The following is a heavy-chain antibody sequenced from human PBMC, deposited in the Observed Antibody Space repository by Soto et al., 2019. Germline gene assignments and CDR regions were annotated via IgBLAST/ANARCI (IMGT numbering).Heavy chain of an antibody. J-gene: IGHJ5*02. V-gene: IGHV4-4*07. D-gene: IGHD2-15*01. CDR1: GGSISSYY. Sequence: SETLSLTCTVSGGSISSYYWSWIRQPAGKGLEWIGRIYTSGSTNYNPSLKSRVTMSVDTSKNQFSLKLSSVTAADTAVYYCAREGVVAARGWFDPWGQGTLVTVSS. CDR2: IYTSGST. CDR3: AREGVVAARGWFDP.